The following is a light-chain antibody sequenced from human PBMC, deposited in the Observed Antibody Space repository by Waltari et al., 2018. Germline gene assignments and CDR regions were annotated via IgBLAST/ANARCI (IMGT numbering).Light chain of an antibody. CDR2: ETS. CDR3: QQFGGSPMYT. CDR1: QNVDTTY. J-gene: IGKJ2*01. V-gene: IGKV3-20*01. Sequence: VVLTQSPGTLSLSPGDRATLPCRASQNVDTTYFAWYQQKPGQSPRLLIYETSTRATGIPDRFSGSGSGTDFSLNFDMLEPGDSAVYFCQQFGGSPMYTFGQGTKLEI.